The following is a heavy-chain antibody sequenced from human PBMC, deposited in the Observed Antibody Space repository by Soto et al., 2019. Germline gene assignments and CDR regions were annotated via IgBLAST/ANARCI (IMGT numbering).Heavy chain of an antibody. J-gene: IGHJ6*03. CDR3: AXXXXTGXXYXXXYMDV. CDR2: ISWNSGSI. Sequence: EVQLVESGGGLVQPGRSLRLSCAASGFTFDDYAMRWVRQAPGKGLEWVSGISWNSGSIGYADSVKGRFTISRDNAKNSLYLQMNSLRAEDTXLYXXAXXXXTGXXYXXXYMDVXGXGTTVTVSS. V-gene: IGHV3-9*01. CDR1: GFTFDDYA.